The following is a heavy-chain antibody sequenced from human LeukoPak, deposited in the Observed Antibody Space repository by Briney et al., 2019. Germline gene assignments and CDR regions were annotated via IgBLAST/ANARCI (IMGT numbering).Heavy chain of an antibody. CDR1: GYTFTSYA. J-gene: IGHJ4*02. V-gene: IGHV1-3*01. D-gene: IGHD3-10*01. Sequence: ASVKVSCKASGYTFTSYAMHWVRQAPGQRLEWMGWINAGNGNTKYSQKFQGRVTITRDTSASTAYMELSSLRSEDTAVYYCARAFPTMVRGDAFDYWGQGTLVTVSS. CDR2: INAGNGNT. CDR3: ARAFPTMVRGDAFDY.